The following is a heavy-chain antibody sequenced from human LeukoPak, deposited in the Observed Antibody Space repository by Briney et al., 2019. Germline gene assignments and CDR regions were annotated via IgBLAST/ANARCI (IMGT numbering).Heavy chain of an antibody. CDR2: IKQDGSEK. Sequence: GGSLRLSCAASGFTFSSYWMSWVRQAPGKGLEWVANIKQDGSEKYYVDSVKGRFTISRDNAKNSLYLQMNSLRAEDTAVYYCARDRYSDIVVVVAEPEDYWGQGTLVTVSS. CDR1: GFTFSSYW. D-gene: IGHD2-15*01. V-gene: IGHV3-7*01. CDR3: ARDRYSDIVVVVAEPEDY. J-gene: IGHJ4*02.